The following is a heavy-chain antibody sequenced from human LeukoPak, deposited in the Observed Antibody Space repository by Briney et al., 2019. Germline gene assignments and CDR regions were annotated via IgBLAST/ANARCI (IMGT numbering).Heavy chain of an antibody. Sequence: GGSLRLSCAASGFTFSSYAMSWVRQAPGKGLEWVSAIGGSGGSTYYADSVKGRFTISRDNSKNTLYLQMNSLRAEDTAVYYCAKQISYGSGSLLYYFDYWGQGTLVTVSS. CDR1: GFTFSSYA. CDR2: IGGSGGST. J-gene: IGHJ4*02. CDR3: AKQISYGSGSLLYYFDY. D-gene: IGHD3-10*01. V-gene: IGHV3-23*01.